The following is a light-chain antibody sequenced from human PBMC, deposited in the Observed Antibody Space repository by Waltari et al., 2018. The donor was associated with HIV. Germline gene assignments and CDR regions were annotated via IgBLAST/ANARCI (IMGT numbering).Light chain of an antibody. V-gene: IGLV3-1*01. CDR2: EDN. CDR3: QAWASSPPVL. Sequence: YDLTHPPSLSVSPGHAGIITSSGDHLGSKYVCWYMPKPGKSPILVIYEDNNRPPGVPERFSGSNSGHTATLTIIGTQATDEADYYCQAWASSPPVLFGGGTKLTV. CDR1: HLGSKY. J-gene: IGLJ2*01.